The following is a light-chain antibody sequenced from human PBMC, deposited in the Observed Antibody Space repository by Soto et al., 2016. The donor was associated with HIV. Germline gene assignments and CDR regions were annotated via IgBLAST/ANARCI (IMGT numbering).Light chain of an antibody. CDR2: EDT. V-gene: IGLV3-1*01. J-gene: IGLJ2*01. CDR3: QTWDSNTEGVV. CDR1: KLGDKY. Sequence: SYGLTQPPSVSVSPGQTATLTCSGDKLGDKYVCWYQQKPDQSPLMVIYEDTKRPSGIPERFSGSNSGNTATLTINGTQAMDEADYYCQTWDSNTEGVVFGGGTKLTVL.